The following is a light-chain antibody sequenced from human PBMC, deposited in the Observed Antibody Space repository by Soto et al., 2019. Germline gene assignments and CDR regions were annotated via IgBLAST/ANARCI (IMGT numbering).Light chain of an antibody. CDR2: KAS. V-gene: IGKV1-5*03. CDR3: QQYNSYSLT. CDR1: QSISTR. J-gene: IGKJ4*01. Sequence: DIQMTQSPSTLSASVGDRVTITCRASQSISTRLAWYQQKPGKAPKLLLYKASSLERGVPSRFSGSGSGTQFTLAISSLQPDDFATYYCQQYNSYSLTFGGGTTVEI.